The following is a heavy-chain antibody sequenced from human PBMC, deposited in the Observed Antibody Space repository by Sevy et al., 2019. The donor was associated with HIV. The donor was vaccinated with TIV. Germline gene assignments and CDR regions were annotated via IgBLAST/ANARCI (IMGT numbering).Heavy chain of an antibody. J-gene: IGHJ4*02. CDR1: RYDFSGYH. D-gene: IGHD2-21*02. CDR2: INLDSGDT. V-gene: IGHV1-2*02. CDR3: AGEVTLTFDH. Sequence: ASVKVSCKASRYDFSGYHMHWIRRAPGQGPEWMGWINLDSGDTRYAQKFEGRVSMTRDTFTNTAYLGLTSLTTDDTAVYYCAGEVTLTFDHWGQGTQVTVSS.